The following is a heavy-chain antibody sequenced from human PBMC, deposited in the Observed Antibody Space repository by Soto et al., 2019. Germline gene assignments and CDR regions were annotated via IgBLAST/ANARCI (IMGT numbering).Heavy chain of an antibody. V-gene: IGHV1-24*01. J-gene: IGHJ4*02. CDR1: GYTFTSYY. Sequence: ASVKVSCKASGYTFTSYYMHWVRQAPGKGLEWMGGFDPEDGETIYAQKFQGRVTMTEDTSTDTAYMELSSLRSEDTAVYYCATWPHYYDSSGPALFWGQGTLVTVSS. D-gene: IGHD3-22*01. CDR2: FDPEDGET. CDR3: ATWPHYYDSSGPALF.